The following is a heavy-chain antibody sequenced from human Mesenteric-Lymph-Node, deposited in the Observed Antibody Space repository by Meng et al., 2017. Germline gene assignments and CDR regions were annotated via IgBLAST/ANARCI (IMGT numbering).Heavy chain of an antibody. Sequence: ASVKVSCKTSGFILSKYYMHWVRQAPGQGLEWMGMVNRADGSAYYAQRFQGRVTMTRDTFTSTVSMELSSLRSEVTAVYYCTRDGRCSGDGCNPESVASGMDVWGQGTPVTVSS. J-gene: IGHJ6*02. D-gene: IGHD2-15*01. V-gene: IGHV1-46*01. CDR2: VNRADGSA. CDR3: TRDGRCSGDGCNPESVASGMDV. CDR1: GFILSKYY.